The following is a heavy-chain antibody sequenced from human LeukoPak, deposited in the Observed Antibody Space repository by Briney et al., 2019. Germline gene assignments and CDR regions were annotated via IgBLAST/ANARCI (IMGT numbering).Heavy chain of an antibody. Sequence: GGSLRLSCAASGFTFSSYTMNWVRQAPGKGLEWVATIGGSKSYIFYGDSVKGRYTISRDNAKNSLYLQMNSLRAEDTAVYYCARDTNSWCSYIWGKGTTVTVSS. CDR1: GFTFSSYT. CDR3: ARDTNSWCSYI. CDR2: IGGSKSYI. J-gene: IGHJ6*04. V-gene: IGHV3-21*06. D-gene: IGHD6-13*01.